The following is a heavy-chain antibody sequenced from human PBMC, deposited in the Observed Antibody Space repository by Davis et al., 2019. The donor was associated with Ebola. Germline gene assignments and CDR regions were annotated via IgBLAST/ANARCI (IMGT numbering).Heavy chain of an antibody. CDR3: ARASGRYGSGSFTKYYFDY. V-gene: IGHV1-46*01. CDR1: GYTFTSYY. CDR2: INPSGGST. J-gene: IGHJ4*02. Sequence: ASVKVSCKASGYTFTSYYMHWVRQAPGQGLEWMGIINPSGGSTSYAQKFQGRVTMTRDTSTSTVYMELSSLRSEDTAVYYCARASGRYGSGSFTKYYFDYWGQGTLVTVSS. D-gene: IGHD3-10*01.